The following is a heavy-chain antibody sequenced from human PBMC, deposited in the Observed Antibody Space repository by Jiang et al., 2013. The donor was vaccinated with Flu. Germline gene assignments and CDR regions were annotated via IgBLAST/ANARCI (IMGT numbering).Heavy chain of an antibody. J-gene: IGHJ4*02. CDR2: IYYSGIT. D-gene: IGHD4-23*01. CDR1: GGSISNHY. V-gene: IGHV4-59*08. Sequence: GPGLVKPSETLSLICTVSGGSISNHYWSWIRQTPGKGLEWIGYIYYSGITNYNPSLSSRVTITGDTSKTQFSLKLNSVTAADTAVYYCARHGHYGGHIDYWGQGTLVTVSS. CDR3: ARHGHYGGHIDY.